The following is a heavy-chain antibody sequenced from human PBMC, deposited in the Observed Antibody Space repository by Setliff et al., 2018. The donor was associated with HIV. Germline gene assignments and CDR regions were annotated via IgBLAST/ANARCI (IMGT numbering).Heavy chain of an antibody. J-gene: IGHJ3*02. CDR3: ARDGYRDTLNDAFDI. V-gene: IGHV4-59*01. CDR2: ISYSGGT. Sequence: SETLSLTCSVSGGSLSSYYWSWIRQPPRKGLEWIGYISYSGGTNYNPSLKSRVTISVDTSKNQFSLKLSSVTAADTAVYYCARDGYRDTLNDAFDIWGQGTMVTVSS. CDR1: GGSLSSYY. D-gene: IGHD6-13*01.